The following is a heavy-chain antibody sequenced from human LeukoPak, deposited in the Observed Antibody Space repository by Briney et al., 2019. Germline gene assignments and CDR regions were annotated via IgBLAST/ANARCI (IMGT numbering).Heavy chain of an antibody. CDR3: ARRNVLTEGEAFDI. J-gene: IGHJ3*02. CDR2: VYNSGNT. D-gene: IGHD3-16*01. Sequence: SETLSLTCAVSGGSISNYYWTWIRQPPGTGLEWIGYVYNSGNTNYNPSLKSRVTISIDASKNQFSLKLNSVTVADTAVYYCARRNVLTEGEAFDIWGQGTLVTVSS. V-gene: IGHV4-59*08. CDR1: GGSISNYY.